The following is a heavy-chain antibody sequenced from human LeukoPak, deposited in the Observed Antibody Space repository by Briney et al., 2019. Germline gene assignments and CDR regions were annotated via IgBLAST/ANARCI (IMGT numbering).Heavy chain of an antibody. CDR3: ARRAKSRITIFGVVILNDAFDI. Sequence: PSETLSLTCAVYGESFSGYYWSWIRQPPGKGLEWIGEINHSGCTNYKPSLKSRVTISVDTCKNQYSLKLSSVTAAGTAVYYCARRAKSRITIFGVVILNDAFDIWGQGTMVTVSS. D-gene: IGHD3-3*01. CDR1: GESFSGYY. CDR2: INHSGCT. V-gene: IGHV4-34*01. J-gene: IGHJ3*02.